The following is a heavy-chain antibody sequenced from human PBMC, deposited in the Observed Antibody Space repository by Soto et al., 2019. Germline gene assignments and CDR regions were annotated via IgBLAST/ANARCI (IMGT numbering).Heavy chain of an antibody. V-gene: IGHV1-3*01. CDR3: ARGSTSGWPFDS. Sequence: ASVKVSCKASGYTFSNYDMNWVRQATGQRLEWMGWINAGNGDTKYSEKFQDRVTITRDTSASTVYMELRSLTSEDTAVYHCARGSTSGWPFDSWGQGTLVTVSS. J-gene: IGHJ4*02. D-gene: IGHD2-2*01. CDR1: GYTFSNYD. CDR2: INAGNGDT.